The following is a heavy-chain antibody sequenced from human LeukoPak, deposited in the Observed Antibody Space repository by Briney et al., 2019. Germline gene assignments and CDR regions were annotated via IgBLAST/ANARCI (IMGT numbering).Heavy chain of an antibody. J-gene: IGHJ4*02. Sequence: PSETLSLTCTVSGGSISSSSYYWGWIRQPPGKGLEWIGSIYYSGSTYYNPSLKSRVTISVDTSKNQFSLKLSSVTAADTAVYYCASPRANPAMATGYFDYWGQGTLVTVSS. D-gene: IGHD5-18*01. CDR1: GGSISSSSYY. CDR3: ASPRANPAMATGYFDY. CDR2: IYYSGST. V-gene: IGHV4-39*01.